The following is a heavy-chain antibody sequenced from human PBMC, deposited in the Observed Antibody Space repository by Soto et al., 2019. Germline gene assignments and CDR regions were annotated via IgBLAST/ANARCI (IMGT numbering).Heavy chain of an antibody. CDR1: GGPFSSFT. CDR2: IIPIFTTP. CDR3: ASGLSIVGVDYAFDM. D-gene: IGHD2-15*01. Sequence: QVQLVQSGAEVKKPGSSVKVSCKASGGPFSSFTINWVRQAPGQGREWIGGIIPIFTTPTYAQKVQGRVTITADESTSTAYMELSSLTSGDTAVYYWASGLSIVGVDYAFDMWGQGTMVTVSS. J-gene: IGHJ3*02. V-gene: IGHV1-69*12.